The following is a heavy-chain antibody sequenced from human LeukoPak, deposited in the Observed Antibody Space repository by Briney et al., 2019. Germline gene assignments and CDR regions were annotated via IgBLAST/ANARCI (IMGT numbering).Heavy chain of an antibody. CDR2: INPNSGGT. CDR1: GYTFTGYY. D-gene: IGHD6-13*01. CDR3: ARDLTRTAAGPPHY. J-gene: IGHJ4*02. Sequence: ASVKVSCKASGYTFTGYYIHWVRQAPGQGLEWMGWINPNSGGTNYAQKFHGRVTMTSDTSISTAYMDLSRLRSDDTAVYYCARDLTRTAAGPPHYWGQGTLVTVSS. V-gene: IGHV1-2*02.